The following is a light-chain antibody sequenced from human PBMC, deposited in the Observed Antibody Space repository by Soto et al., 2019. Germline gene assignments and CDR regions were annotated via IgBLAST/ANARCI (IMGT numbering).Light chain of an antibody. J-gene: IGKJ5*01. CDR1: QSVDKF. CDR3: QQRKHWPPIT. Sequence: EGEFTQVPATLSFSPGETAPPSCRASQSVDKFLAWYQQRPGQPPRLLIFDSSNRATGVPVRFSGSGSGTVFTLTIGSLEPEDSAVYYCQQRKHWPPITFGQGTRLEIK. CDR2: DSS. V-gene: IGKV3-11*01.